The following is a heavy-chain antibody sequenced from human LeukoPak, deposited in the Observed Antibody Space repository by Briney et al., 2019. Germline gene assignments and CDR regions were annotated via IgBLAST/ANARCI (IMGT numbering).Heavy chain of an antibody. V-gene: IGHV3-74*01. Sequence: PGGSLRLSCAASGFTFSSYWMHWVRQAPGKGLVWVSRINSDGSSTSYADSVKGRFTISRDNAKNTLYLQMNSLRAEDTAVYYCARERGYSYAFGAFDIWGQGTMVTVSS. D-gene: IGHD5-18*01. CDR2: INSDGSST. J-gene: IGHJ3*02. CDR1: GFTFSSYW. CDR3: ARERGYSYAFGAFDI.